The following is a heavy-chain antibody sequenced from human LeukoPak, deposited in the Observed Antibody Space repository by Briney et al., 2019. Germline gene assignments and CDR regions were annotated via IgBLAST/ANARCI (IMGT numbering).Heavy chain of an antibody. CDR2: IYYSGST. D-gene: IGHD1-26*01. J-gene: IGHJ4*02. CDR1: GGSTTRSSYY. V-gene: IGHV4-39*01. Sequence: PSETLSLTCTLSGGSTTRSSYYTGWIRQPPGKGLEWHGSIYYSGSTYYNPSLKSRVTISVATSKNQFSLKLSSVTAADTAVYYCARQLEWELLRGEEFDYWGQGTLVTVSS. CDR3: ARQLEWELLRGEEFDY.